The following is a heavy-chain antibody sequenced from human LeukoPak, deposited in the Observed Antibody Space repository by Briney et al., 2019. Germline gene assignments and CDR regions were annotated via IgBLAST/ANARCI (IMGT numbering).Heavy chain of an antibody. D-gene: IGHD3-10*01. Sequence: ASVKVSCKASGYTFTTYYMHWVRQAPGQGLEWMGIINPNDGGATYAQRFQGRVTITADESTSTAYMELSSLRSEDTAVYYCARSGVRGIFDYWGQGTLVTVSS. CDR3: ARSGVRGIFDY. J-gene: IGHJ4*02. V-gene: IGHV1-46*01. CDR2: INPNDGGA. CDR1: GYTFTTYY.